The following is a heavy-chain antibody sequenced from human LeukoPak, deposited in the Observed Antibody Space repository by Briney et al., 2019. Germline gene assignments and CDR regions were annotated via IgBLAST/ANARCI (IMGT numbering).Heavy chain of an antibody. D-gene: IGHD2-2*01. J-gene: IGHJ6*02. CDR2: ISYDGSNK. V-gene: IGHV3-30*09. CDR1: GFTFSSYA. CDR3: ARGSSSWYFYYGMDV. Sequence: GGSLRLSCAASGFTFSSYAMHWVRQAPGKGLEWVAVISYDGSNKYYADSVKGRFAISRDNSKNTLYLQMNSLRAEDTAVYYCARGSSSWYFYYGMDVWGQGTTVTVSS.